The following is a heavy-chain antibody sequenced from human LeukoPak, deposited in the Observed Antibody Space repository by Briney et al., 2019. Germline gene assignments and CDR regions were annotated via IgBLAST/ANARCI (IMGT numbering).Heavy chain of an antibody. Sequence: GGSLRLSCGASGFTVSSKYMSWVRQAPGKGLEWISVIYSGGSTYYADSVKGRFTTSRDNSKNTLYLQMNSLRAEDTAVYYCARGCSSTSCYGFDYWGQGTLVTVSS. V-gene: IGHV3-53*01. CDR3: ARGCSSTSCYGFDY. CDR1: GFTVSSKY. D-gene: IGHD2-2*01. CDR2: IYSGGST. J-gene: IGHJ4*02.